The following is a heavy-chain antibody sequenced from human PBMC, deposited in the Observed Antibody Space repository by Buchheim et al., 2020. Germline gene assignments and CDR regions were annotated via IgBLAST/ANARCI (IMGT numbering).Heavy chain of an antibody. Sequence: QVQLQESGPGLVKPSQTLSLTCTVSGGSISSGGYYWTWIRQHPGKGLEWIGYIYYSRRTWSNPSLQSRVTISMDASTNQFPLKLSSGTAADTAVYYCARDQRGYGWFDPWGQGTL. D-gene: IGHD2-15*01. V-gene: IGHV4-31*03. CDR2: IYYSRRT. CDR1: GGSISSGGYY. J-gene: IGHJ5*02. CDR3: ARDQRGYGWFDP.